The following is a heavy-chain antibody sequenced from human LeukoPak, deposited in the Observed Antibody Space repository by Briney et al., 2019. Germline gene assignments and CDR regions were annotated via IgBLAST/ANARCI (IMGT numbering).Heavy chain of an antibody. V-gene: IGHV3-9*01. CDR2: ISWNSGSI. D-gene: IGHD3-22*01. CDR3: AKDRYYYDTGGAFDI. J-gene: IGHJ3*02. CDR1: GFTFDDYA. Sequence: GRSLRLSCAASGFTFDDYAMHWVRQAPGKGLERVSGISWNSGSIGYADSVKGRFTISRDNAKNSLYLKMNSLRAEDTALYYCAKDRYYYDTGGAFDIWGQGTMVTVSS.